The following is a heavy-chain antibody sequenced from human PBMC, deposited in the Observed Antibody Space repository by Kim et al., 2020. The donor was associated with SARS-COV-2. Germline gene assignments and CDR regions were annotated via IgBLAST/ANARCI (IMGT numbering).Heavy chain of an antibody. V-gene: IGHV3-30*04. Sequence: GGSLRLSCAASGFTFRNYALHWVRQAPGKGLEWVAVISYDVSNKYYADSAKGRFTISRDTSTDTLQLNMKRLRLDDTALSFFDTDIALWPAFPFFYGMD. CDR2: ISYDVSNK. CDR3: DTDIALWPAFPFFYGMD. D-gene: IGHD3-9*01. J-gene: IGHJ6*01. CDR1: GFTFRNYA.